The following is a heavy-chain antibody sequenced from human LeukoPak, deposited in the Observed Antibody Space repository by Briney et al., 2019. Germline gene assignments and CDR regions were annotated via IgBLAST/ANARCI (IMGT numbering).Heavy chain of an antibody. CDR2: IGTAGDT. CDR1: GFTFSSYD. CDR3: ARAKITMVRGVIINYFDY. D-gene: IGHD3-10*01. Sequence: GGSLRLSCAASGFTFSSYDMHWVRQATGKGLEWVSAIGTAGDTYYPGYVKGRFTISRENAKTSLYLQMNSLRAGDTAVYYCARAKITMVRGVIINYFDYWGQGTLVTVSS. J-gene: IGHJ4*02. V-gene: IGHV3-13*01.